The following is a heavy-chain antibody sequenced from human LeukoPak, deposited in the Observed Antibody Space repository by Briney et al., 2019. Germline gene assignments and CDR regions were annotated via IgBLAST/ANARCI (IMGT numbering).Heavy chain of an antibody. D-gene: IGHD3-9*01. CDR3: ARGPRYFDRRVDY. V-gene: IGHV4-28*03. Sequence: PSDTLSLTCAVSGYSITSSSWWGWIRQPPGKGLEWIGYIYHSGTTYYNPSLQSRVTMSVDTSKNQFSLKLSSVTAVDTAVYYCARGPRYFDRRVDYWGQGTLVTVSS. J-gene: IGHJ4*02. CDR2: IYHSGTT. CDR1: GYSITSSSW.